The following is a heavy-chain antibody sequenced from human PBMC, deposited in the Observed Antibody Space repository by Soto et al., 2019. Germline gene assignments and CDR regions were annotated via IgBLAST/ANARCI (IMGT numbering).Heavy chain of an antibody. V-gene: IGHV3-23*01. CDR1: GFAFHTYA. J-gene: IGHJ3*02. D-gene: IGHD3-16*01. Sequence: EVQLLESGGDLVQPGGSLRLSCVASGFAFHTYAMSWVRQAPGKGLEWVSSISGTGGTIKYADSVKGGFTISRDNSRNTLSVQMTSLRVEDTAVYYCAKDLVPAEGCHGDSFHMWGQGTLVTVSS. CDR2: ISGTGGTI. CDR3: AKDLVPAEGCHGDSFHM.